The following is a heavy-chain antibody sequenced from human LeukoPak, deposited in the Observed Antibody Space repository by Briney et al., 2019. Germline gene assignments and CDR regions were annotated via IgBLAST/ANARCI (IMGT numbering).Heavy chain of an antibody. D-gene: IGHD3-3*01. V-gene: IGHV1-69*13. Sequence: SVKVSCKASGGTFSSYAISWVRQAPGQGLEWMGGIIPIFGTANYAQKFQGRVTITADESTSTAYMELSSLRSEDTAVYYCARGITIFKTQYYYYGMDVWGQGTTVTVSS. J-gene: IGHJ6*02. CDR2: IIPIFGTA. CDR3: ARGITIFKTQYYYYGMDV. CDR1: GGTFSSYA.